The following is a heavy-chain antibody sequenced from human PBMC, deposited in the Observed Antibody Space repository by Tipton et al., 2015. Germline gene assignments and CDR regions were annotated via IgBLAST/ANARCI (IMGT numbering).Heavy chain of an antibody. D-gene: IGHD4-17*01. V-gene: IGHV4-31*03. CDR1: HGSISKSDDC. Sequence: TLSLTCTVSHGSISKSDDCWSWIRHVPGKGLEWIGDIYYTGNTSYNPSLKSRVIISVDTSKNQFFLKLTSVTAAETAIYYCARRIALHYGWFDPWGQGTLATVSS. J-gene: IGHJ5*02. CDR2: IYYTGNT. CDR3: ARRIALHYGWFDP.